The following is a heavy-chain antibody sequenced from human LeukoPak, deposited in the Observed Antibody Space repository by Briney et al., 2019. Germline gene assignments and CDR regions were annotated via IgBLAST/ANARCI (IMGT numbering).Heavy chain of an antibody. V-gene: IGHV3-33*01. J-gene: IGHJ5*02. Sequence: GGSLRLSCAASGFTFSSFGMHWVRQAPGKGLEWVAVIWYDGSNKYHADSVKGRFTISRDNSKNTLYLQMNSLRAEDTAVYYCARDYHYDYVWGSYRSPVLFDPWGQGTLVTVSS. CDR2: IWYDGSNK. CDR1: GFTFSSFG. CDR3: ARDYHYDYVWGSYRSPVLFDP. D-gene: IGHD3-16*02.